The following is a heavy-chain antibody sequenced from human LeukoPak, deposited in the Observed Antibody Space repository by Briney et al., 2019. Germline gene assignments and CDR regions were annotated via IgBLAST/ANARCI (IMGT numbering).Heavy chain of an antibody. D-gene: IGHD3-16*02. V-gene: IGHV4-39*07. CDR3: ARGVSDYVWGSYRYRGNWFDP. CDR2: IYYSGST. Sequence: PSETLSLTCTVSGGSISSSSYYWGWIRQPPGKGLEWIGSIYYSGSTNYNPSLKSRVTISVDTSKNQFSLKLSSVTAADTAVYYCARGVSDYVWGSYRYRGNWFDPWGQGTLVTVSS. J-gene: IGHJ5*02. CDR1: GGSISSSSYY.